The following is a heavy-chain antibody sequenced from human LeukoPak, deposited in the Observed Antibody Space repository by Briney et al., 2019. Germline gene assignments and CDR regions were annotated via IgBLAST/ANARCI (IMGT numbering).Heavy chain of an antibody. J-gene: IGHJ4*02. CDR3: AREWGLESSGYYYAY. V-gene: IGHV1-69*01. Sequence: VKVSCKASGGTFSRFTISWVRQAPGQGFEWMGGTTPIFGTANFAQKFQGRVSITADESTSTAFMELSSLRSEDTAVYYCAREWGLESSGYYYAYWGQGTLVTVSS. CDR1: GGTFSRFT. D-gene: IGHD3-22*01. CDR2: TTPIFGTA.